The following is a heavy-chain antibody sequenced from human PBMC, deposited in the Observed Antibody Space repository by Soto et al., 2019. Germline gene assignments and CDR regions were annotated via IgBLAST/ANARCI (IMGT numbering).Heavy chain of an antibody. CDR3: ARHGFGPLHGLVDV. CDR2: IMYRGYS. Sequence: QVQLQESGPGLVKPSETLSLTCTVSGDSLTNYYCSWFRQPPGKGLEWIGYIMYRGYSAYNLSLKWRVTMQMDTSKTQSSLMLESVTATDTAVYYCARHGFGPLHGLVDVWGQGTTVIVSS. D-gene: IGHD3-10*01. J-gene: IGHJ6*02. CDR1: GDSLTNYY. V-gene: IGHV4-59*08.